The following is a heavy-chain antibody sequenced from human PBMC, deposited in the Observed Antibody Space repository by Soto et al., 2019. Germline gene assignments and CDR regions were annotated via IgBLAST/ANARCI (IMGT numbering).Heavy chain of an antibody. CDR1: GDSISSGGYH. CDR3: ARLAYSSRGGQFFDY. V-gene: IGHV4-31*03. J-gene: IGHJ4*02. Sequence: QVQLQESGPGLVEPSQTLSLTCNVSGDSISSGGYHWSWIRQHPGKGLEWIVYIYYSGDPYYNPSLKSRVAISVHTSKKQFSLNLSSATAADTAVYYCARLAYSSRGGQFFDYWGQGVLVTVSS. CDR2: IYYSGDP. D-gene: IGHD6-13*01.